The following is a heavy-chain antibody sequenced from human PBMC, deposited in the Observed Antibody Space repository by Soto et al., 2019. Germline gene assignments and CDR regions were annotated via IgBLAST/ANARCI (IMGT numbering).Heavy chain of an antibody. Sequence: QVQLVESGGGVVQPGRSLRLSCAASGFAFSSYGMHWVRQAPGKGPEWVAVIWYDGSNKYYADSVKGRFTISRDNSKNTLYLKMNSLRAEDTALYYCARSGDFEYYYAMDVWGQGTTVTVSS. D-gene: IGHD4-17*01. CDR1: GFAFSSYG. J-gene: IGHJ6*02. CDR3: ARSGDFEYYYAMDV. V-gene: IGHV3-33*01. CDR2: IWYDGSNK.